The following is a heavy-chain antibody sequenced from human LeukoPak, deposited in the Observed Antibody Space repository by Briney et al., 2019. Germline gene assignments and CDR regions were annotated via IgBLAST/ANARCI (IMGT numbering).Heavy chain of an antibody. Sequence: GGSLRLSCAASGFTFSNYAMSWVRQAPGKGLEWVAFIRYDGSNKYYADSVKGRFTISRDNSKNTLYLQMNSLRAEDTAVYYCAKGEGTSRYYYYMDVWGKGTTVTVSS. D-gene: IGHD1-7*01. J-gene: IGHJ6*03. CDR3: AKGEGTSRYYYYMDV. CDR2: IRYDGSNK. V-gene: IGHV3-30*02. CDR1: GFTFSNYA.